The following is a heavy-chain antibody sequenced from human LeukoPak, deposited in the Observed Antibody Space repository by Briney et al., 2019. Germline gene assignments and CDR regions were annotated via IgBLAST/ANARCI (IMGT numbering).Heavy chain of an antibody. Sequence: GESLKISCKGSGYSFTSYWIGWVRQMPGKGLEWMGIIYPGDSDTRYSPSFQGQVTISADKSISTAYLQWSSLKASDTAMYYCARGDRLDITIFQPNFDYWGQGTLVTVSS. V-gene: IGHV5-51*01. D-gene: IGHD3-9*01. CDR3: ARGDRLDITIFQPNFDY. CDR2: IYPGDSDT. CDR1: GYSFTSYW. J-gene: IGHJ4*02.